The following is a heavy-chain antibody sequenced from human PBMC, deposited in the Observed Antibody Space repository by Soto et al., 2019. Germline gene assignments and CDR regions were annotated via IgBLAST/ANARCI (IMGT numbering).Heavy chain of an antibody. CDR1: GFTFSNAW. CDR2: IKSKTDGGTT. Sequence: GGSLRLSCAASGFTFSNAWMNWVRQAPGKGLEWVGRIKSKTDGGTTDYAAPVKGRFTISRDDSKNTLYLQMNSLKTEDTAVYYCTTPSCSGGSCYSEYYYYYYGMDVWGQGTTVTV. V-gene: IGHV3-15*07. D-gene: IGHD2-15*01. J-gene: IGHJ6*02. CDR3: TTPSCSGGSCYSEYYYYYYGMDV.